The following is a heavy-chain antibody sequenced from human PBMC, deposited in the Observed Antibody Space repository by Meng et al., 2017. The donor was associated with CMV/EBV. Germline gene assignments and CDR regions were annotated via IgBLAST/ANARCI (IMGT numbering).Heavy chain of an antibody. CDR2: IRYDGDNR. V-gene: IGHV3-30*02. Sequence: GESLKISCVASGFTFSSYGMHWVRQAPGKGLEWVAFIRYDGDNRYYADSVKGRFTISRDNSKNTLYLQMNSLRAEDTAVYYCAKDRGSYYDYWGQGTLVTVSS. CDR1: GFTFSSYG. J-gene: IGHJ4*02. CDR3: AKDRGSYYDY. D-gene: IGHD1-26*01.